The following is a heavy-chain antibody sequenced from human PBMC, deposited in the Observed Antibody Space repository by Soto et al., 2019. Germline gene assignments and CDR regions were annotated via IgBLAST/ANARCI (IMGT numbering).Heavy chain of an antibody. CDR2: INSDGSHT. Sequence: EVQLVESGGGLAQPGGSLRISCAASGFNFSIYWMHWVRQAPGKGLVWVSRINSDGSHTDYADSVKGRFTISRDNANNTLYLQINSLGAEDTAVFYCARGGAYGDYRSDYWGQGTLVTVSS. CDR3: ARGGAYGDYRSDY. D-gene: IGHD4-17*01. V-gene: IGHV3-74*01. CDR1: GFNFSIYW. J-gene: IGHJ4*02.